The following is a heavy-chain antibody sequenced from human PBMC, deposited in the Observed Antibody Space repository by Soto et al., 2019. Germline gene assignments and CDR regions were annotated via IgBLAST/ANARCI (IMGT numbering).Heavy chain of an antibody. CDR3: ARGGGSTDYVANYYFDY. Sequence: QLRLQESGSGLVKPSQTLSLTCTVSGGSLSSGSFSWGWIRQPPGKGLEWIGYINYSGNTYYNPSPRRRVTISRDMSTNQFSLKLGSVTAADTAGYYCARGGGSTDYVANYYFDYWGRGTLVTVSS. D-gene: IGHD4-17*01. CDR1: GGSLSSGSFS. CDR2: INYSGNT. J-gene: IGHJ4*02. V-gene: IGHV4-30-2*01.